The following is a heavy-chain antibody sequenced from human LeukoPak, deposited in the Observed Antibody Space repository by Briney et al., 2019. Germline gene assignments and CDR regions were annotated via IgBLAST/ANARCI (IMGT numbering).Heavy chain of an antibody. V-gene: IGHV3-21*01. Sequence: PGGSLRLSCAASGFTFSSYDMNWVRQAPGKGLEWVSSISSSSSYIYYADSVKGRFTISRDNAKNSLYLQMNSLRAEDTAVYYCARETPLVVVAATPFDYWGQGTLATVSS. D-gene: IGHD2-15*01. CDR3: ARETPLVVVAATPFDY. CDR2: ISSSSSYI. CDR1: GFTFSSYD. J-gene: IGHJ4*02.